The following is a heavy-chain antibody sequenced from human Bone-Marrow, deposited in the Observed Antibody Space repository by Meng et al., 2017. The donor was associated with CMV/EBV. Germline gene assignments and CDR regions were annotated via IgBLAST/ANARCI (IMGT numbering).Heavy chain of an antibody. V-gene: IGHV3-30*03. Sequence: GGSLRLSCAASGFTFSSYWMSWVRQAPGKGLEWVAVISYDGSNKYYADSVKGRFTISRDNSKNTLYLQMNSLRAEDTAVYYCATPSLRFLEWFTFDIWGQGTMVTVSS. CDR3: ATPSLRFLEWFTFDI. CDR1: GFTFSSYW. J-gene: IGHJ3*02. CDR2: ISYDGSNK. D-gene: IGHD3-3*01.